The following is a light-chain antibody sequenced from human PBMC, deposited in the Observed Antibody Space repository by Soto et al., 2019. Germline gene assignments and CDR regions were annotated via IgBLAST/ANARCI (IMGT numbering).Light chain of an antibody. V-gene: IGKV3-20*01. CDR1: QSVSSSY. Sequence: EIVLTQSPGTLSLSPGERATLSCRASQSVSSSYLAWYQQKPGQAPRLLIYGASSRDTGIPDRFSGSGSGTDFTLTISRLEAEDFAVYYCQQYGRSPPYTFGQGTKLQIK. CDR3: QQYGRSPPYT. CDR2: GAS. J-gene: IGKJ2*01.